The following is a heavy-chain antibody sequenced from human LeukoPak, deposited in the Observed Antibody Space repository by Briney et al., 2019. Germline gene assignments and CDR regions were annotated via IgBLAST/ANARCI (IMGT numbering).Heavy chain of an antibody. D-gene: IGHD2-15*01. CDR1: GFTFSSYV. V-gene: IGHV3-23*01. Sequence: GGSLRLPCAASGFTFSSYVMSWVRQAPGKGLEWVSEISGSGGSTYYADSVKGRFTISRDNSKNTLYLQMNSLRVEDTAGYYCARWYQGGYWGQGTLVTVSS. J-gene: IGHJ4*02. CDR2: ISGSGGST. CDR3: ARWYQGGY.